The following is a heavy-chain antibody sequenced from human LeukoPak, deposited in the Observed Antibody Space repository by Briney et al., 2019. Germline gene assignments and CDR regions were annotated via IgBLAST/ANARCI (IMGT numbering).Heavy chain of an antibody. J-gene: IGHJ3*02. Sequence: SETLSLTCAVYGGSFSGYYWGWIRQPPGKGLEWIGEINHSGSTNYNPSLKSRVTISVDTSKNQFSLKLSSVTAADTAVYYCAKSNGYGLVHIWGQRRMATVSS. CDR3: AKSNGYGLVHI. V-gene: IGHV4-34*01. CDR1: GGSFSGYY. D-gene: IGHD3-10*01. CDR2: INHSGST.